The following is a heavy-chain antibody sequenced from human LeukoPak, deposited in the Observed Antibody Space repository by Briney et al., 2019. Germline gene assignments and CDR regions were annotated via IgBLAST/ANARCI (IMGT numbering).Heavy chain of an antibody. CDR3: AREGVLLWFGEFPDLYYFDY. CDR1: GFTFSSYS. CDR2: ISSSSSYI. Sequence: GGSLRLSCAASGFTFSSYSMNWVRQAPGKGLEWVSSISSSSSYIYYADSVKGRFTISRDNAKNSLYLQMNSLRAEDTAVYYCAREGVLLWFGEFPDLYYFDYWGQGTLVTVPS. V-gene: IGHV3-21*01. J-gene: IGHJ4*02. D-gene: IGHD3-10*01.